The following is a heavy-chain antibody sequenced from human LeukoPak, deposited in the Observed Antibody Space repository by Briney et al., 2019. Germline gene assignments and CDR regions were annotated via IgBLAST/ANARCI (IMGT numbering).Heavy chain of an antibody. V-gene: IGHV3-66*02. Sequence: GGSLRLSCAASGFTVSNNYMSWVRQAPGKGLEWVSVIYSGGSTYYADSVKGGFTISRDNSKNTLYLQMNSLRAEDTAVYYCARPQPRPLGAFDIWGQGTMVTVSS. CDR3: ARPQPRPLGAFDI. CDR1: GFTVSNNY. CDR2: IYSGGST. J-gene: IGHJ3*02. D-gene: IGHD2-2*01.